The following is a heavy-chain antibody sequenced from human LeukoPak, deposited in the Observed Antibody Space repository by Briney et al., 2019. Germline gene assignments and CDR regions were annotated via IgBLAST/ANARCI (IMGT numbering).Heavy chain of an antibody. J-gene: IGHJ5*02. D-gene: IGHD5-18*01. CDR3: ARDNTGWFDP. CDR2: IYYSGST. CDR1: GGSISSGDYY. V-gene: IGHV4-30-4*01. Sequence: SETLSLTCTVSGGSISSGDYYWSWIRQPPGKGLEWIGYIYYSGSTYYNPSLKSRVTISVDTSKNQFSLKLSSVTAADAAVYYCARDNTGWFDPWGQGTLVTVSS.